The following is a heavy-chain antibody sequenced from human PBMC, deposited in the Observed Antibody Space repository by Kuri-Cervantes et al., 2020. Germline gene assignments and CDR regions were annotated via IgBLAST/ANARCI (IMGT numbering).Heavy chain of an antibody. J-gene: IGHJ5*02. CDR1: GYTFTSYG. Sequence: ASVKVSCKASGYTFTSYGISWVRQAPGQGLEWMGWINAGNGNTKYSQKFQGRVTITRDTSASTVYMELSSLRSEDTAVYYCARGAYSGDYYWFDPWGQGTLVTVSS. D-gene: IGHD1-26*01. CDR2: INAGNGNT. V-gene: IGHV1-18*01. CDR3: ARGAYSGDYYWFDP.